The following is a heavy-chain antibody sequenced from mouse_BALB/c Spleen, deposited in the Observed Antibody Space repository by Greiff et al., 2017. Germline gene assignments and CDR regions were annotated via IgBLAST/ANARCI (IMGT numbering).Heavy chain of an antibody. V-gene: IGHV1S81*02. Sequence: QVQLQQPGAELVKPGASVKLSCKASGYTFTSYWMHWVKQRPGQGLEWIGEINPSNGRTNYNEKFKSKATLTVDKSSSTAYMQLSSLTSEDSAVYYCARDGSSLYYFDYWGQGTTLTVSS. CDR3: ARDGSSLYYFDY. J-gene: IGHJ2*01. D-gene: IGHD1-1*01. CDR1: GYTFTSYW. CDR2: INPSNGRT.